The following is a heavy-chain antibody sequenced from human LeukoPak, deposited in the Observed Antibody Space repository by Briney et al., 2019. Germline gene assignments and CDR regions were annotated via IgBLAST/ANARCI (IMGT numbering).Heavy chain of an antibody. Sequence: GGSLRLSCAASGFTFSSYSTNWVRQAPGKGLEWVSSISSSSSYIYYADSVKGRFTISRDNAKNSLYLQMNSLRAEDTAVYYCARRRWETPLGVSYYFDYWGQGTLVTVSS. CDR3: ARRRWETPLGVSYYFDY. CDR2: ISSSSSYI. CDR1: GFTFSSYS. D-gene: IGHD1-26*01. J-gene: IGHJ4*02. V-gene: IGHV3-21*01.